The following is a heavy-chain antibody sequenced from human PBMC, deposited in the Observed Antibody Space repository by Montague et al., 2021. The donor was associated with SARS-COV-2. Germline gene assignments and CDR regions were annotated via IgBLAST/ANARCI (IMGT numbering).Heavy chain of an antibody. J-gene: IGHJ6*03. V-gene: IGHV4-34*01. CDR2: INHSGST. CDR1: GGSFSGYY. CDR3: ARSQEGVYMVVVVHGFYYYFDV. D-gene: IGHD3-22*01. Sequence: SETLSLTCAVSGGSFSGYYWSWIRQPPGEGLEWIGEINHSGSTNYNPSLKSRVTILVDASKNQFSLKLTSVTAADTAVYYCARSQEGVYMVVVVHGFYYYFDVWGKGTTVTVSS.